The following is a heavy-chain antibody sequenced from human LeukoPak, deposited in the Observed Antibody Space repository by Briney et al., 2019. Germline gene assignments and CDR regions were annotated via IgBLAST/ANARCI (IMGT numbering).Heavy chain of an antibody. J-gene: IGHJ3*02. CDR3: AREGWELNAFDI. Sequence: SQTLSLTCTVSGGSISSGSYYWSWIRQPAGKGLEWIGRIYTSGSTNYNPSLKSRVTMSVDTSKNQFSLKLSSVTAADTAVYYCAREGWELNAFDIWGQGTMVTVSS. V-gene: IGHV4-61*02. CDR1: GGSISSGSYY. CDR2: IYTSGST. D-gene: IGHD1-26*01.